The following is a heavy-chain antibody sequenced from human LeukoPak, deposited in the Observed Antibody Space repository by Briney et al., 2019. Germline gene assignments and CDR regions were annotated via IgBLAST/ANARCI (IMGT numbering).Heavy chain of an antibody. CDR2: IYYSGST. CDR3: ARGVAARRAFDP. J-gene: IGHJ5*02. V-gene: IGHV4-31*03. CDR1: GGSISSGGYY. D-gene: IGHD6-6*01. Sequence: SETLSLTCTVSGGSISSGGYYWSWIRQHPGKGLEWIGYIYYSGSTYYNPSLKSRVTISVDTSKNQFSLKLSSVTAADTAVYYCARGVAARRAFDPWGQGTLVTVSS.